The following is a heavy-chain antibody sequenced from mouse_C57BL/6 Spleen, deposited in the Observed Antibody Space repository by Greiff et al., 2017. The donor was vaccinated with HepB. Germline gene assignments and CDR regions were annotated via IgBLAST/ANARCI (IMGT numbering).Heavy chain of an antibody. CDR3: AREWGRGYFDY. CDR2: INYDGSST. V-gene: IGHV5-16*01. CDR1: GFTFSDYY. Sequence: DVKLVESEGGLVQPGSSMKLSCTASGFTFSDYYMAWVRQVPEKGLEWVANINYDGSSTYYLDSLKSRFIISRDNAKNILYLQMSSLKSEDTATYYCAREWGRGYFDYWGQGTTLTVSS. J-gene: IGHJ2*01.